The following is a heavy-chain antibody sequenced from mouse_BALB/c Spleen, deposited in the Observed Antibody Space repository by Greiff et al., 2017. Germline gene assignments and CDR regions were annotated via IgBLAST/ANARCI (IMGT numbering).Heavy chain of an antibody. CDR2: ISSGGSYT. J-gene: IGHJ2*01. CDR1: GFTFSSYG. D-gene: IGHD1-1*01. CDR3: ARGFRTTVGGDY. V-gene: IGHV5-6*02. Sequence: EVKLVESGGDLVKPGGSLKLSCAASGFTFSSYGMSWVRQTPDKRLEWVATISSGGSYTYYPDSVKGRFTISRDNAKNTLYLQMSSLKSEDTAMYYCARGFRTTVGGDYWGQGTTLTVSS.